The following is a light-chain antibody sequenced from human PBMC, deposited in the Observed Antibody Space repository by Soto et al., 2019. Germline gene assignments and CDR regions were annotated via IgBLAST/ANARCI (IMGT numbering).Light chain of an antibody. CDR3: QQRSNWKVT. Sequence: EIVLTQSPVTMSLSPGERATLSCRASQSVSSSLAWYQQKPGQAPRLLIYDASNRATGIPARFSGSVSGTDGTITISSLEKEDGSVYYCQQRSNWKVTFGQGTRLEIK. CDR2: DAS. CDR1: QSVSSS. V-gene: IGKV3-11*01. J-gene: IGKJ5*01.